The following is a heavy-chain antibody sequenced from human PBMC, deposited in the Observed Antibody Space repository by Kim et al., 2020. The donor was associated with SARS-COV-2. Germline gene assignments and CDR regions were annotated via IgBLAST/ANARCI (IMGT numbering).Heavy chain of an antibody. J-gene: IGHJ6*02. CDR1: GFSVSTND. CDR3: ARRVVWFGDNGMDD. V-gene: IGHV3-53*01. Sequence: GGSLRLSCAASGFSVSTNDMSWVRQAPGKGLEWVATIFGSGATYFADSSKGRFTISRDNSKNTLYLQMNSLLAEDTAAYHCARRVVWFGDNGMDDWGQGT. CDR2: IFGSGAT. D-gene: IGHD3-10*01.